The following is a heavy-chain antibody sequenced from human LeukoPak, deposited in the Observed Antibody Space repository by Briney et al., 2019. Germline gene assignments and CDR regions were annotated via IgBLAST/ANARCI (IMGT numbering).Heavy chain of an antibody. CDR1: GGSISSYF. CDR3: TRGRTYNIY. V-gene: IGHV4-59*01. J-gene: IGHJ4*02. D-gene: IGHD1-14*01. Sequence: SETLSLTCTVSGGSISSYFWSWIRQPPGKGLEWIGYISYSGSTNCNPSLKSRVTISVDTSKNQFSLKLTSVITADTAIYYCTRGRTYNIYWGQGTLVTVSS. CDR2: ISYSGST.